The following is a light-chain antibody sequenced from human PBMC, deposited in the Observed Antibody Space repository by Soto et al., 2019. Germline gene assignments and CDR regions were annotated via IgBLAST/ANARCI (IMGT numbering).Light chain of an antibody. J-gene: IGKJ1*01. CDR1: QGISTY. V-gene: IGKV1-5*03. CDR2: KAS. Sequence: DIQMTQSPSSLSASVGDRVTITCRASQGISTYLNWYQQKPGKAPKLLIYKASTLKSGVPSRFSGSGSGTEFTLTISSLQPDDFATYYCQHYNSYSEAFGQGTKVDI. CDR3: QHYNSYSEA.